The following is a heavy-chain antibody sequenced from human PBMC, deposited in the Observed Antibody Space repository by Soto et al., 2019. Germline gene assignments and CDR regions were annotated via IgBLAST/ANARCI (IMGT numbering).Heavy chain of an antibody. Sequence: QVQLVQSGAEVKKPGSSVKVSCKASGGAFSDYAFSWVRQAPGQGLEWLGGIMPIFRAPDYAQKFQGRVTITAYEFTRTAYMEMNSLRSEDTAVYYCASWLKGPDIGNYYYGMYVWGQGTTVTVS. V-gene: IGHV1-69*12. D-gene: IGHD2-15*01. CDR1: GGAFSDYA. J-gene: IGHJ6*02. CDR3: ASWLKGPDIGNYYYGMYV. CDR2: IMPIFRAP.